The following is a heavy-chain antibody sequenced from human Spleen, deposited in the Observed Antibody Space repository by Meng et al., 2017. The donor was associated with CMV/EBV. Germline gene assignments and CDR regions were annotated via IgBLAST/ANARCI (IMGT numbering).Heavy chain of an antibody. Sequence: QLGQSGAEVKKPGASVKVSCKASGYTFTGYYMHWVRQAPGQGLEWMGWINPNSGGTNYAQKFQGRVTMTRDTSISTAYMELSRLRSDDTAVYYCARARHCSSTSCYVNWFDPWGQGTLVTVSS. CDR1: GYTFTGYY. V-gene: IGHV1-2*02. CDR3: ARARHCSSTSCYVNWFDP. D-gene: IGHD2-2*01. J-gene: IGHJ5*02. CDR2: INPNSGGT.